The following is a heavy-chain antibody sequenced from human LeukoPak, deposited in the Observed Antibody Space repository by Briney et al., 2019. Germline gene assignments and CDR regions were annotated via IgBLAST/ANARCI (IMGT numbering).Heavy chain of an antibody. Sequence: SETLSLTCTVSGGSISSYYRSWIRQPPGKGLEWIGYIYYSGSTNYNPSLKSRVTISVDTSKNQFSLKLSSVTAADTAVYYCARTPDSYRRNHYYYGMDVWGQGTTVTVSS. J-gene: IGHJ6*02. CDR2: IYYSGST. CDR1: GGSISSYY. D-gene: IGHD3-16*02. CDR3: ARTPDSYRRNHYYYGMDV. V-gene: IGHV4-59*01.